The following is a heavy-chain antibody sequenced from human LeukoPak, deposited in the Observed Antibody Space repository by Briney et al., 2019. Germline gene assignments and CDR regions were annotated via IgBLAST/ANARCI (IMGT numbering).Heavy chain of an antibody. CDR3: AREGPSEVPYYFDY. D-gene: IGHD2-2*01. J-gene: IGHJ4*02. Sequence: AASVKVSCKASGYTFTSYGISWVRQAPGQGLEWMGWISAYNGNTNYAQKLQGRVTMTTDTSTSTAYMELRSLRSDDTAVYYCAREGPSEVPYYFDYWGQGTLVTVSS. V-gene: IGHV1-18*01. CDR1: GYTFTSYG. CDR2: ISAYNGNT.